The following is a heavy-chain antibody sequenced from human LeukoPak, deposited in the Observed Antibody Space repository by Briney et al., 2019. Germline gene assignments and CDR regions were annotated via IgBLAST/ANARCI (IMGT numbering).Heavy chain of an antibody. Sequence: GGSLRLSCAASEFIFSSYSMNWVRQAPGKGLEWVSSISTSSTYIYYADSVKGRFTISRDNAKNSLSLQMNSLRAEDTAVYYCARDHSESSGSSNWFDPWGRGILVTVSS. CDR3: ARDHSESSGSSNWFDP. V-gene: IGHV3-21*01. J-gene: IGHJ5*02. CDR2: ISTSSTYI. D-gene: IGHD3-22*01. CDR1: EFIFSSYS.